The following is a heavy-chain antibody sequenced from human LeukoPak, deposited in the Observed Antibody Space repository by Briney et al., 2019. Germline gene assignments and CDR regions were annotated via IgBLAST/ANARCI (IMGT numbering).Heavy chain of an antibody. CDR1: GYSFTSYW. CDR2: IYPGDSDT. Sequence: GESLKISCKGSGYSFTSYWIGWVRRMPGKGLEWMGIIYPGDSDTRYSPSFQGQVTISADKSISTAYLQWSSLKASDTAMYYCARSSIGRYYYGSGSYPPLDYWGQGTLVTVSS. D-gene: IGHD3-10*01. J-gene: IGHJ4*02. CDR3: ARSSIGRYYYGSGSYPPLDY. V-gene: IGHV5-51*01.